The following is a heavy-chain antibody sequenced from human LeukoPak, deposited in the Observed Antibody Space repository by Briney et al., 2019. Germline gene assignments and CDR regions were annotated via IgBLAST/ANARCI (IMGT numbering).Heavy chain of an antibody. J-gene: IGHJ4*02. CDR3: TRSGDYYNFWLDF. CDR2: IRSRAKDDTP. D-gene: IGHD5-24*01. Sequence: PGGSLRLSCTFSGVTFGNSAISWFRQAPGKGLEWVGFIRSRAKDDTPQYAASVRGRFTISRDDSKNIAYLQMNSLRTDDTAVYYCTRSGDYYNFWLDFWGQGTLVTVSS. CDR1: GVTFGNSA. V-gene: IGHV3-49*03.